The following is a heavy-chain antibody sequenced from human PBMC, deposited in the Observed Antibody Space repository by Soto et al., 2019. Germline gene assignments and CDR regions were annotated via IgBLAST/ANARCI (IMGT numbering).Heavy chain of an antibody. Sequence: LRLSCLGSGFTFSTYSISWVRQAPGKGLEWVSSISSRSDIYYADSVKGRFTISRDNAKNSVSLQMNSLRAEDTAVYYCAREYTAWPLAYGLDVWGQGTTVTVSS. CDR1: GFTFSTYS. J-gene: IGHJ6*02. CDR2: ISSRSDI. D-gene: IGHD2-2*02. V-gene: IGHV3-21*01. CDR3: AREYTAWPLAYGLDV.